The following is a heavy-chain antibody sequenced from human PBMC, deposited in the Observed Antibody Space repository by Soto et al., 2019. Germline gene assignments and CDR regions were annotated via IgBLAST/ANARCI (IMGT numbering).Heavy chain of an antibody. CDR1: GFTFSSYG. Sequence: GGSLRLSCAASGFTFSSYGMHWVRQAPGKGLEWVAVIWYDGSNKYYADSVKGRFTISRDNSKNTLYLQMNSLRAEDTAVYYCARARQPFYYYYGMDVWGQGTTVTVSS. CDR3: ARARQPFYYYYGMDV. J-gene: IGHJ6*02. CDR2: IWYDGSNK. D-gene: IGHD1-1*01. V-gene: IGHV3-33*01.